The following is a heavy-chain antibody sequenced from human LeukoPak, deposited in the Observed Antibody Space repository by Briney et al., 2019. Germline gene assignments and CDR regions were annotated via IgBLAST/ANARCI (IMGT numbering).Heavy chain of an antibody. CDR2: IKQDGSEK. J-gene: IGHJ4*02. D-gene: IGHD6-19*01. CDR1: GFTFSSYW. V-gene: IGHV3-7*01. CDR3: ARAPNSSGWYVDSYYFDY. Sequence: GGSLRLSCAASGFTFSSYWMSGVRQAPGKGLEWVANIKQDGSEKYYVDSVKGRFTISRDNAKNSLYLQMNSLRAEDTAVYYCARAPNSSGWYVDSYYFDYWGEGTLVTVSS.